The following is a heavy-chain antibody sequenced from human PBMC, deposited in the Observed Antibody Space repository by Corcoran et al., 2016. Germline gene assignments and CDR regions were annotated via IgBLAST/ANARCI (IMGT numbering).Heavy chain of an antibody. V-gene: IGHV4-31*03. D-gene: IGHD2-2*02. J-gene: IGHJ5*02. Sequence: QVQLQESGPGLVKPSQTLSLTCNVSSGSISSGGYYWSWSRQHPGKGREWIGYIYYSGSTYYNPSLKSRVTISVDTSKNQFSLKLSSVTAAVTARYYCGRSYCSSTSCYTWGYNLFDPLGQGSLVTVSS. CDR2: IYYSGST. CDR1: SGSISSGGYY. CDR3: GRSYCSSTSCYTWGYNLFDP.